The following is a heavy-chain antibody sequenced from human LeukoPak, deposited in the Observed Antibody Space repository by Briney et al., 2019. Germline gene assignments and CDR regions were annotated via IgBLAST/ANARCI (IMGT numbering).Heavy chain of an antibody. CDR3: ARDAVDTANAV. V-gene: IGHV3-74*01. CDR1: GFTFTTYW. D-gene: IGHD5-18*01. CDR2: INSDGSIT. J-gene: IGHJ6*02. Sequence: GGSLRLSCAASGFTFTTYWMHWVPQAPGKGLVWVSHINSDGSITSYADSVKGRFTISRDNAKNTLCLQMNSLRAEDTAVYYCARDAVDTANAVWGQGTTVTVSS.